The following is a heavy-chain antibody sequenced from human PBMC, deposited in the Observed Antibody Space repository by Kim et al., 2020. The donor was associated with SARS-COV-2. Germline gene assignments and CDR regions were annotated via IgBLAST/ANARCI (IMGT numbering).Heavy chain of an antibody. Sequence: SETLSLTCTVSGDSINSYYWSWIRQPPGKGLEWIGYIYYSGSTNYNPSLKSRVTISVDTSKNQFSLKLSSVTAADTAMYFCARSTDGYNIDSWGQGTLVT. V-gene: IGHV4-59*01. CDR1: GDSINSYY. CDR3: ARSTDGYNIDS. D-gene: IGHD5-12*01. CDR2: IYYSGST. J-gene: IGHJ4*02.